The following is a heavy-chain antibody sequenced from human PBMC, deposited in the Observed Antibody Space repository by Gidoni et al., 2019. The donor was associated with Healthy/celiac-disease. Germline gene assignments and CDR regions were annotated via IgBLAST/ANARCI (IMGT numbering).Heavy chain of an antibody. CDR2: IDYSGST. V-gene: IGHV4-39*01. Sequence: QLQLQESGPGLVKPLETLSLTCTVSGGSISSSSYYWGWIRQPPGKGLEWIGSIDYSGSTYYNPSRKSRVTISVDTSKNQFSLKLSSVTAADTAVYYCARARRGSYSDAFDIWGQGTMVTVSS. CDR3: ARARRGSYSDAFDI. J-gene: IGHJ3*02. D-gene: IGHD1-26*01. CDR1: GGSISSSSYY.